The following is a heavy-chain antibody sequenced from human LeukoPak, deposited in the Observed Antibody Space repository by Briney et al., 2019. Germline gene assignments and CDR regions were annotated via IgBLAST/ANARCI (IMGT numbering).Heavy chain of an antibody. CDR1: GGSISSYY. J-gene: IGHJ4*02. CDR3: ARGSGVLLWFGELSY. CDR2: IYYSGST. Sequence: SETLSLTCTVSGGSISSYYWSWIRQPPGKGLEWIGYIYYSGSTNYNPSLKSRVTISVDTSKKQFSLKLSSVTAADTAVYYCARGSGVLLWFGELSYWGQGTLVTVSS. D-gene: IGHD3-10*01. V-gene: IGHV4-59*01.